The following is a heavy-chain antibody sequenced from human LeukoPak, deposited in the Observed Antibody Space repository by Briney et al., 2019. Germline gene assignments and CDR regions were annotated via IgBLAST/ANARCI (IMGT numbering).Heavy chain of an antibody. CDR1: GGSISGSSYY. CDR3: ARTLYTSGSYVN. J-gene: IGHJ4*02. V-gene: IGHV4-39*01. D-gene: IGHD3-10*01. Sequence: SETLSLTCTVSGGSISGSSYYWGWIRQPPGKGLEWIGSIHYRGFTYYNPSLTSRVTISVDTSKNQFSLKLNFVTAADTAVYYCARTLYTSGSYVNWGQGTLVTVSS. CDR2: IHYRGFT.